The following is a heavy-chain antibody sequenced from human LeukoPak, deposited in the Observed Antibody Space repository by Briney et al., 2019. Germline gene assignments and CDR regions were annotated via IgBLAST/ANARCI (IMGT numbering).Heavy chain of an antibody. CDR3: ARVGLSGGQQLVLDY. CDR2: IYYSGST. D-gene: IGHD6-13*01. V-gene: IGHV4-59*01. J-gene: IGHJ4*02. CDR1: GGSISSYY. Sequence: PSETLSLTCTVSGGSISSYYWSWIRQPPGKGLEWIGYIYYSGSTNYNPSLKSRVTISVDTSKNQFSLKPSSVTTADTAVYYCARVGLSGGQQLVLDYWGQGTLVTVSS.